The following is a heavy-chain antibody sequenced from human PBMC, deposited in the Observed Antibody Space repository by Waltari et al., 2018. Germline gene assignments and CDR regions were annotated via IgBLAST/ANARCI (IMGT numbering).Heavy chain of an antibody. CDR1: GFTFSSFG. Sequence: QGQLVESGGGVVQPGGSLRLSCAASGFTFSSFGMHWVRQAPGRGLEGVAFIRYDESEQYYVESVKGRFTISRDNSKNTLFLQMNSLRVEDMAVYYCAKDHVPESYYFYYMDVWGKGTMVTVSS. CDR3: AKDHVPESYYFYYMDV. J-gene: IGHJ6*03. V-gene: IGHV3-30*02. D-gene: IGHD3-10*01. CDR2: IRYDESEQ.